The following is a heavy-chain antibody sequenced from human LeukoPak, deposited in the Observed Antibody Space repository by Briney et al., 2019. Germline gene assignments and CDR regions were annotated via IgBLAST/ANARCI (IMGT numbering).Heavy chain of an antibody. V-gene: IGHV4-31*03. CDR2: IYNSGST. J-gene: IGHJ4*02. CDR1: GGSISSGGYS. Sequence: SETLSLTCTVSGGSISSGGYSWSWIRQHPEKGLEWIGYIYNSGSTYYNPSLKSRVTISVDTSKNQFSLKLSSVTAADTAVYYCARYYYDSSGYYFDNWGQGTQVTVSS. CDR3: ARYYYDSSGYYFDN. D-gene: IGHD3-22*01.